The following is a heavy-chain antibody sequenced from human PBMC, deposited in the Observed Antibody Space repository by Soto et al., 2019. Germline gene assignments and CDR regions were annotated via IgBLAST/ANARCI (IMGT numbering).Heavy chain of an antibody. CDR1: GGSISSYY. V-gene: IGHV4-59*01. J-gene: IGHJ6*03. Sequence: SETLSLTCTVSGGSISSYYWSWIRQPPGKGLEWNGYIYYSGSTNYNPSLKSRVTISVDTSKNQFPLKLSSVTAADTAVYYCARDSGYCSGGSCDSGYNYYYYYMDVWGNGTTVTVSS. CDR2: IYYSGST. D-gene: IGHD2-15*01. CDR3: ARDSGYCSGGSCDSGYNYYYYYMDV.